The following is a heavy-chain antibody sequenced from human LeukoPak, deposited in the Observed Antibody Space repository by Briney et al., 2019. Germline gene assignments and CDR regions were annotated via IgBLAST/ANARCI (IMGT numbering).Heavy chain of an antibody. V-gene: IGHV1-18*01. J-gene: IGHJ5*02. CDR1: GYTFTSYG. D-gene: IGHD3-3*01. CDR3: ARAGETIFGAPNWFDP. CDR2: ISAYNGNT. Sequence: GASVKVSCKASGYTFTSYGISWVRQAPGQGLEWMGWISAYNGNTNYAQKLQGRVTMTTDTSTSTAYMELRSLRSDDTAVYYCARAGETIFGAPNWFDPWGQGTLVTVSS.